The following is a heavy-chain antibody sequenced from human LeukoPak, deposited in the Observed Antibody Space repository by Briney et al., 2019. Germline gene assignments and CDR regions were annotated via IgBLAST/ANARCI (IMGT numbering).Heavy chain of an antibody. Sequence: PGGSLRLSFAASGFTFSSYSMNWVRQAPGKGLEWVSSISSSSSYIYYADSVKGRFTISRDNAKNSLYLQMNSLRAEDTAVYYCARDCRPEVAVYDFWSGGKGAFDIWGQGTLVTVSS. CDR2: ISSSSSYI. D-gene: IGHD3-3*01. J-gene: IGHJ4*02. V-gene: IGHV3-21*01. CDR1: GFTFSSYS. CDR3: ARDCRPEVAVYDFWSGGKGAFDI.